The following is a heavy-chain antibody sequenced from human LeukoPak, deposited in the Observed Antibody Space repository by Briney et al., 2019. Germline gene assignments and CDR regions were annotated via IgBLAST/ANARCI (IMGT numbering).Heavy chain of an antibody. D-gene: IGHD2-2*01. V-gene: IGHV3-21*01. J-gene: IGHJ6*02. CDR1: GFTFNSYT. CDR3: ARSAIHYGMDV. Sequence: PGGSLGLSCAASGFTFNSYTMNWVRQAPGKGLEWVSSISSSSGYIYYADSVKGRFTISRDNTKNSLYLQMNSLRVEDTAVYYCARSAIHYGMDVWGQGTTVTVFS. CDR2: ISSSSGYI.